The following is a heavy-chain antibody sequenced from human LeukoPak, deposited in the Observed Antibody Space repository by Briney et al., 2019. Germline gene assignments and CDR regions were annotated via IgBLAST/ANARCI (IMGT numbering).Heavy chain of an antibody. Sequence: GASVKVACKASGYTFTSYDINWVRQATGQGLEWMGWMNPNSGNTGYAQKLQGRVTMTTDTSTSTAYMELRSLRSDDTAVYYCAREREEVAAAGTDAEYFQHWGQGTLVTVSS. CDR2: MNPNSGNT. V-gene: IGHV1-8*01. D-gene: IGHD6-13*01. CDR1: GYTFTSYD. CDR3: AREREEVAAAGTDAEYFQH. J-gene: IGHJ1*01.